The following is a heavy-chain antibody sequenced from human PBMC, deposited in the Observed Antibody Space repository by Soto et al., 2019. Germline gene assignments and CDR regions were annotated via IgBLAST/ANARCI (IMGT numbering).Heavy chain of an antibody. J-gene: IGHJ5*02. CDR3: AREGPPDIAWFDP. V-gene: IGHV1-69*01. CDR2: GSA. Sequence: QVQLVQSGAEVKKPGSSVKVSCKASGGTFSIYTISWVRQAPGQGLEWMGGSANSAQKFQGRLTVTADESTSTVYLELSSLISEDTAVYYCAREGPPDIAWFDPWGQGTLVSVSS. D-gene: IGHD2-15*01. CDR1: GGTFSIYT.